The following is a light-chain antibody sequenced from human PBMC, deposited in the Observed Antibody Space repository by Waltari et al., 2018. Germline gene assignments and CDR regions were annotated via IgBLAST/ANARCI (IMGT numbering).Light chain of an antibody. CDR2: EVI. CDR3: SSYAGGNNPYV. Sequence: QSALTQPPSASGSPGQSVTISCAGTSNDVGGYNYVSWYQQHPGKAPKLIIYEVIKRPSGVPDRFSGSKSGNTASLTVSGLQADDEAAYYCSSYAGGNNPYVFGTGTEVTVL. V-gene: IGLV2-8*01. CDR1: SNDVGGYNY. J-gene: IGLJ1*01.